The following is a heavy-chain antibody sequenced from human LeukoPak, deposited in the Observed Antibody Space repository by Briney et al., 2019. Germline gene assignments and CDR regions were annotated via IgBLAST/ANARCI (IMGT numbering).Heavy chain of an antibody. Sequence: PSETLSLTCTVSGGSISSSSYYWGWIRQPPGKGLEWIGSIYYSGSTYYNPSLKSRVTISVDTSKNQFSLKLSSVTAADTAVYYCARQPSRYEGENWFDPWGQGTLVTVSS. CDR3: ARQPSRYEGENWFDP. V-gene: IGHV4-39*07. D-gene: IGHD1-14*01. J-gene: IGHJ5*02. CDR2: IYYSGST. CDR1: GGSISSSSYY.